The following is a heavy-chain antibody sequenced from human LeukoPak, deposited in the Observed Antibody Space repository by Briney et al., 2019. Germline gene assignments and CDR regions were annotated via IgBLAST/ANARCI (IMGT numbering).Heavy chain of an antibody. CDR1: GGSISSGDYY. J-gene: IGHJ6*03. CDR3: ARAGSGWYSYYYYYMDV. V-gene: IGHV4-30-4*08. Sequence: PSETLSLTCTVSGGSISSGDYYLSWIRQPPGKGLEWIGYIYYSGSTYYNPSLKSRVTISVDTSKNQFSLKLSSVTAADTAVYYCARAGSGWYSYYYYYMDVWGKGTTVTVSS. D-gene: IGHD6-19*01. CDR2: IYYSGST.